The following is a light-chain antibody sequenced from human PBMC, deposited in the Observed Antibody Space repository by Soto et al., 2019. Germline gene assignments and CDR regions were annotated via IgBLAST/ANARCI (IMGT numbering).Light chain of an antibody. J-gene: IGLJ1*01. CDR1: SSDIGGYNY. CDR3: NSYTSSNTPYV. V-gene: IGLV2-14*01. Sequence: QSVLTQPASVSGSPGESITISCTGTSSDIGGYNYVSWFQQHPGKAPKLMIYQVNNRPSGVSIRFSGSKSGSTASLTISGLQAEDEADYYCNSYTSSNTPYVFGNGTKVTVL. CDR2: QVN.